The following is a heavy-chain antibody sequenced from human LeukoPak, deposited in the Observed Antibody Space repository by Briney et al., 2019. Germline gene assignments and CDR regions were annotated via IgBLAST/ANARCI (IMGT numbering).Heavy chain of an antibody. CDR2: IDYSGST. CDR1: GGSIISGGYY. V-gene: IGHV4-31*03. J-gene: IGHJ5*02. D-gene: IGHD6-13*01. Sequence: SQTLSLTCTVSGGSIISGGYYWSRIRQNPWKGLEWIGFIDYSGSTYCNPSLRSRVTISVDTSQNQFSLKLSSVTAADTAVYYCARATGGAAAADFDPWGQGTLVTVSS. CDR3: ARATGGAAAADFDP.